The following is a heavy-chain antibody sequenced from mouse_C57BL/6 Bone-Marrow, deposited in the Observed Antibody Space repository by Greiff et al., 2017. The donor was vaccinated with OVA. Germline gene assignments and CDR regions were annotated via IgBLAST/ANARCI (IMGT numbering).Heavy chain of an antibody. CDR1: GYTFTDYE. CDR3: TAYYSNYCYYAMDY. D-gene: IGHD2-5*01. J-gene: IGHJ4*01. V-gene: IGHV1-15*01. CDR2: IDPETGGT. Sequence: QVQLKESGAELVRPGASVTLSCKASGYTFTDYEMHWVKQTPVHGLEWIGAIDPETGGTAYNQKFKGKAILTADKSSSTAYMELRSLTSEDSAVYYCTAYYSNYCYYAMDYWGQGTSVTVSS.